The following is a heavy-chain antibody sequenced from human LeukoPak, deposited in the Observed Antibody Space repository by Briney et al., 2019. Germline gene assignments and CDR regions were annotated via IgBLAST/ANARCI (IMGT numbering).Heavy chain of an antibody. CDR1: GYTFTSYD. V-gene: IGHV1-8*01. D-gene: IGHD7-27*01. CDR2: MSPNSGDT. Sequence: ASVTVSCKASGYTFTSYDINWVRHATGQGLEWMGWMSPNSGDTGYAQKFQGRVTITRDTSANTVYMELSSLRSEDTAVYYCARGPLGRNGDYFDYWGQGTLVTVSS. J-gene: IGHJ4*02. CDR3: ARGPLGRNGDYFDY.